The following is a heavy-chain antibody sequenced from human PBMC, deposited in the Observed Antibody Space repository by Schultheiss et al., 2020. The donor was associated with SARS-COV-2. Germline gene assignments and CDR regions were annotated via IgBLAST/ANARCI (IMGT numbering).Heavy chain of an antibody. CDR1: GFTFSNYG. J-gene: IGHJ6*02. V-gene: IGHV3-30*02. CDR3: AKDRGCSGGSCYYYYYGMDV. Sequence: GGSLRLSCAASGFTFSNYGMHWVRQAPGKGLEWVALIFYDGSNQYYADSVKGRFTISRDNSKNTLYLQMNSLRAEDTAVYYCAKDRGCSGGSCYYYYYGMDVWGQGTTVTVSS. D-gene: IGHD2-15*01. CDR2: IFYDGSNQ.